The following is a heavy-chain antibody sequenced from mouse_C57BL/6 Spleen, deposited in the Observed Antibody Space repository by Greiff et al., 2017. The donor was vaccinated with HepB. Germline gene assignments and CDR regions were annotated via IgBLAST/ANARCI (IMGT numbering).Heavy chain of an antibody. CDR2: ISNGGGST. D-gene: IGHD2-4*01. CDR3: ASQIYYDHDGGYFDV. V-gene: IGHV5-12*01. CDR1: GFTFSDYY. Sequence: EVKLVESGGGLVQPGGSLKLSCAASGFTFSDYYMYWVRQTPEKRLEWVAYISNGGGSTYYPDTVKGRFTISRDNAKNTLYLQMSRLKSEDTAMYYCASQIYYDHDGGYFDVWGTGTTVTVSS. J-gene: IGHJ1*03.